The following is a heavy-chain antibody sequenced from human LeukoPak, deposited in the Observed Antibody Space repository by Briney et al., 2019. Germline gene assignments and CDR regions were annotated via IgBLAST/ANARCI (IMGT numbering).Heavy chain of an antibody. CDR1: GGSISSGSYY. D-gene: IGHD2-21*01. Sequence: PSQTLSLTCTVSGGSISSGSYYWSWIRQPAGKGLEWIGRIYTSGSTNYNPSLKSRVTISVDTSKNQFSLKLSSVTDADTAVYYCARDYKRYSYYYYGMDVWGQGTTVTVSS. CDR2: IYTSGST. J-gene: IGHJ6*02. V-gene: IGHV4-61*02. CDR3: ARDYKRYSYYYYGMDV.